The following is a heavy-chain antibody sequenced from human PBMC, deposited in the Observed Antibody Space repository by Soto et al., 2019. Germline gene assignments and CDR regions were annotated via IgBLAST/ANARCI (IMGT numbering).Heavy chain of an antibody. J-gene: IGHJ5*02. CDR2: VNPNSGNT. D-gene: IGHD3-3*01. CDR1: GYTFTSYD. Sequence: QVQLVHSGAEVKKPGASVKDSCTASGYTFTSYDINWVRQATGQGLEWTGWVNPNSGNTVYAQKFQGRVTMTRNTSISTAYMELSSLRSEDTAVYYCAGEKSAWFDPWGQGALVTVSS. CDR3: AGEKSAWFDP. V-gene: IGHV1-8*01.